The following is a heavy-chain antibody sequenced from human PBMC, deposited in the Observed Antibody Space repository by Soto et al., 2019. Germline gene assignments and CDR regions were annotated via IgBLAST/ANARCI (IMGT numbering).Heavy chain of an antibody. Sequence: QVQLVQSGAEVKKPGSSVKVSCKASGGTFSSYAISWVRQAPGQGLEWMGGIIPIFGTANYAQKFQGRVTITADKSTSRAYMELSSLRSGDTAVYYCAGDSSGTDWFDPWGQGTLVTVSS. J-gene: IGHJ5*02. CDR2: IIPIFGTA. CDR1: GGTFSSYA. CDR3: AGDSSGTDWFDP. V-gene: IGHV1-69*06. D-gene: IGHD3-22*01.